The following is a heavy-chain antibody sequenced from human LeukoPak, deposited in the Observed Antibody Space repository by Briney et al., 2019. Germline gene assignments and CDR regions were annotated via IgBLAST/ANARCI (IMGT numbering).Heavy chain of an antibody. CDR1: GYTFTGYY. D-gene: IGHD5-12*01. V-gene: IGHV1-2*02. CDR3: ARAYSGYEAFDY. J-gene: IGHJ4*02. Sequence: ASVRVSCKASGYTFTGYYIHWVRQAPGHGLEWMGWINPNSGGRNYAQKFQGRVTMTRDTSTTYMELSRLTSDDTAVYYCARAYSGYEAFDYWGQGTLVTVSS. CDR2: INPNSGGR.